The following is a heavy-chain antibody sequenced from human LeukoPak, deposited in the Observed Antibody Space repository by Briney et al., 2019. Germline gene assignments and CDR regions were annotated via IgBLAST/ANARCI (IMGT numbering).Heavy chain of an antibody. J-gene: IGHJ4*02. Sequence: GGSLRLSCAASGFTFDDCAMHWVRQAPGKGLEWVSGISWNGGSIGYADAVKGRFTVSRDNAKNSLYLQMNSLRTEDTALYYCGKGPGIAVSTVDYWGQGTLVTVSS. CDR3: GKGPGIAVSTVDY. CDR2: ISWNGGSI. CDR1: GFTFDDCA. V-gene: IGHV3-9*01. D-gene: IGHD6-19*01.